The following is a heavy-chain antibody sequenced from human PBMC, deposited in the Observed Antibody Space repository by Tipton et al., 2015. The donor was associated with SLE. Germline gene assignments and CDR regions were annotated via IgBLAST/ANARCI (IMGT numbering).Heavy chain of an antibody. J-gene: IGHJ4*02. CDR3: ARHGGYYFDY. CDR2: IYYSGST. D-gene: IGHD4-23*01. CDR1: GGSFSDYY. V-gene: IGHV4-34*01. Sequence: TLSLTCAVYGGSFSDYYWSWIRQPPGKGLEWIGYIYYSGSTYYNPSLKSRVTISVDTSKNQFSLKLSSVNAADTAVYYCARHGGYYFDYWGQGTLVTVSS.